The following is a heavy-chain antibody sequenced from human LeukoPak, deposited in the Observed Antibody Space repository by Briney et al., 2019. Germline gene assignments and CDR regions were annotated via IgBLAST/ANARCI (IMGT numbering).Heavy chain of an antibody. J-gene: IGHJ4*02. CDR3: ARDREGYSYGSFDY. CDR1: GFTFSSYS. D-gene: IGHD5-18*01. Sequence: GGSLRLSCAASGFTFSSYSMNWVRQAPGKGPEWVSSISSSSSYIYYADSVKGRFTISRDNAKNSLYLQMNSLRADDTAVYYCARDREGYSYGSFDYWGQGTLVTVSS. CDR2: ISSSSSYI. V-gene: IGHV3-21*01.